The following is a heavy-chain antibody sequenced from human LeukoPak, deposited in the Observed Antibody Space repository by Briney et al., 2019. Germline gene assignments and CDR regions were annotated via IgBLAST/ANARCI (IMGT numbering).Heavy chain of an antibody. Sequence: ASVKVSCKASGYTFTSYGISWVRQAPGPGLEWMGWISAYNGNTNYAQKLQGRVTMTTDTSTSTAYMELRSLRSDDTAVYYCARSTFDIVVVPAAIDYWGQGTLVTVSS. V-gene: IGHV1-18*01. J-gene: IGHJ4*02. CDR1: GYTFTSYG. CDR3: ARSTFDIVVVPAAIDY. CDR2: ISAYNGNT. D-gene: IGHD2-2*01.